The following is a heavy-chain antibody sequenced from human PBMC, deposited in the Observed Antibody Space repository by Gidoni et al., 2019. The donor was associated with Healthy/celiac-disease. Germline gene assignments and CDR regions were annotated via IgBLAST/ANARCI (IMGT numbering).Heavy chain of an antibody. CDR3: ARQLSVAGTEGEVDY. D-gene: IGHD6-19*01. CDR2: IYSGDSDT. Sequence: EVQLAQSGADVKKPGESLTISCKGSGYSFTSYWFGWVRQMPGKGLEWMAIIYSGDSDTTYSPSFQGQVTISADKSISTAYLQWSSLKASDTAMYYCARQLSVAGTEGEVDYWGQGTLVTVSS. V-gene: IGHV5-51*01. CDR1: GYSFTSYW. J-gene: IGHJ4*02.